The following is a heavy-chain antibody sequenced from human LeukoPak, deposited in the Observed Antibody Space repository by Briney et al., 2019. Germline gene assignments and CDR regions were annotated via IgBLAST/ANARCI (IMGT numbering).Heavy chain of an antibody. V-gene: IGHV3-23*01. D-gene: IGHD6-19*01. CDR3: AKDTDSSGWYNFDY. Sequence: GGSLRLSCAASGFTFSSYAMSWVRQAPGKGLEWVSVISGSGGSTYYADSVKGRFTISRDNSKNTLYLQMSSLRAEDTAVYYCAKDTDSSGWYNFDYWGQGTLVTVSS. CDR1: GFTFSSYA. CDR2: ISGSGGST. J-gene: IGHJ4*02.